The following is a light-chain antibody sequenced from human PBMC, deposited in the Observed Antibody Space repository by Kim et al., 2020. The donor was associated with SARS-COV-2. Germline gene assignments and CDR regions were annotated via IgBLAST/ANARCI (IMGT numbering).Light chain of an antibody. V-gene: IGLV3-19*01. Sequence: SSELTQDPTVSVALGQTVRITCQGDSLRSYYASWYQQKAGQAPLLVIYGKNNRPSGIPDRFSGSTSGNTASLTITGAQAEDESDYYCNSRDSSGNHVVFGGGTQLTVL. J-gene: IGLJ2*01. CDR1: SLRSYY. CDR2: GKN. CDR3: NSRDSSGNHVV.